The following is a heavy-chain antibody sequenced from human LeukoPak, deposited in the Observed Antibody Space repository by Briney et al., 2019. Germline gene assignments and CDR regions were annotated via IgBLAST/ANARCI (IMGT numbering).Heavy chain of an antibody. CDR3: AKGVYYYDSSGYQTPPFDY. D-gene: IGHD3-22*01. Sequence: PGGSLRLSCAASGFTFSSYNMNWVRQAPGKGLEWVSSISSSSSYIYYADSVRGRFTISRDNAKNSLYLQMNSLRAEDTAVYYCAKGVYYYDSSGYQTPPFDYWGQGTLVTVSS. CDR2: ISSSSSYI. CDR1: GFTFSSYN. V-gene: IGHV3-21*01. J-gene: IGHJ4*02.